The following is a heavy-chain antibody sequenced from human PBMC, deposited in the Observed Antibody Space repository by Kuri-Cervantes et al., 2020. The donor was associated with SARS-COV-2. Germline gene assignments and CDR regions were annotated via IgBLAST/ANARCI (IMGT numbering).Heavy chain of an antibody. D-gene: IGHD6-13*01. Sequence: GESLKISCAASGFTISSYWMSWVRQAPGKGLEWVANIKQDGSEKYYVDSVKGRFTISRDNAKNSLYLQRNSLRAEDTAVYYCARLGSSSWYLDYWGQGTLVTVSS. J-gene: IGHJ4*02. V-gene: IGHV3-7*01. CDR1: GFTISSYW. CDR2: IKQDGSEK. CDR3: ARLGSSSWYLDY.